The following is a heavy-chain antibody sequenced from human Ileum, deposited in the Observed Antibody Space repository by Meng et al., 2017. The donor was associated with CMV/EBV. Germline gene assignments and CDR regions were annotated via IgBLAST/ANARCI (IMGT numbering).Heavy chain of an antibody. Sequence: SQTPSLTCAISGDSVSSNSAAWNWIRQSPSRGLEWLGRTYYRSKWYNDYAVSVKSRITINPDTSKNQFSLQLNSVTPEDTAVYYCAREYAGIVDGDYVFDYWGQGTLVTVSS. CDR3: AREYAGIVDGDYVFDY. CDR2: TYYRSKWYN. J-gene: IGHJ4*02. V-gene: IGHV6-1*01. CDR1: GDSVSSNSAA. D-gene: IGHD4-17*01.